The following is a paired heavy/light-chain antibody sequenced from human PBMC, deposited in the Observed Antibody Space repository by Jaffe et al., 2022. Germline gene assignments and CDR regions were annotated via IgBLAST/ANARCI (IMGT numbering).Light chain of an antibody. CDR3: AAWDDSLRGRV. CDR2: KND. CDR1: SSNIGSHY. Sequence: QSVLTQPPSASGTPGQRVTISCSGSSSNIGSHYVYWYQQLPGTAPKLLIYKNDQRPSGVPDRFSGSRSGTSASLDISGLRSEDEADYYCAAWDDSLRGRVFGGGTKLTVL. J-gene: IGLJ3*02. V-gene: IGLV1-47*01.
Heavy chain of an antibody. CDR3: AREGYGDSAEAFDV. CDR2: IRSDSRST. J-gene: IGHJ3*01. V-gene: IGHV3-21*01. D-gene: IGHD4-17*01. Sequence: EVQVVESGGGLVKPGGSLRLSCAASGFPFSTYHMNWVRQAPGKGLEWVSSIRSDSRSTYYAESLKGRFTISRDNAKNSLYLQINSLRAEDTAVYYCAREGYGDSAEAFDVWGQGTMVTVSS. CDR1: GFPFSTYH.